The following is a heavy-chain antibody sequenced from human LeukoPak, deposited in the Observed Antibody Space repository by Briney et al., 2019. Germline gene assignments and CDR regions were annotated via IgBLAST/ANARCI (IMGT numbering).Heavy chain of an antibody. J-gene: IGHJ4*02. V-gene: IGHV3-23*01. CDR3: AKDSYDFWSGFDY. Sequence: PGGSLRLSCAASGFTFSSYAMSWVRQAPGKRLEWVSTFSNTGSAYYADSVKGRFTISRDNSKNSLYLRMNSLRAEDTALYYCAKDSYDFWSGFDYWGRGTLVTVSS. D-gene: IGHD3-3*01. CDR1: GFTFSSYA. CDR2: FSNTGSA.